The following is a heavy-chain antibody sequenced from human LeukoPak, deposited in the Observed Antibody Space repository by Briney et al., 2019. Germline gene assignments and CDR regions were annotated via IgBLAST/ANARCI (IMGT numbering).Heavy chain of an antibody. Sequence: GESLKISCKGSGYSFTSYWIGWVRQMPGKGLEWMGIIYPGDSDTRYSPSFQGQVTISADKSISTAYLQWSSLKASDTAMYYCARQRTYYYDSSGYGPTPEYTDAFDIWGQGTMVTVSS. CDR1: GYSFTSYW. CDR3: ARQRTYYYDSSGYGPTPEYTDAFDI. CDR2: IYPGDSDT. V-gene: IGHV5-51*01. D-gene: IGHD3-22*01. J-gene: IGHJ3*02.